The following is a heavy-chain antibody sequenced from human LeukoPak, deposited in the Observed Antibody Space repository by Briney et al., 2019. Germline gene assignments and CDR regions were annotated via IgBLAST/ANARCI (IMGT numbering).Heavy chain of an antibody. CDR2: INHSGST. Sequence: SETLSLTCAVYGGSFSGYYWSWIRQPPGKGLEWIGEINHSGSTNYNPSLKRGVTISVDTSKNQFSLRLSSVTAADTAVYYCASLGYCSGGSCYSGVVHYWGQGTLVTVSS. CDR1: GGSFSGYY. D-gene: IGHD2-15*01. CDR3: ASLGYCSGGSCYSGVVHY. V-gene: IGHV4-34*01. J-gene: IGHJ4*02.